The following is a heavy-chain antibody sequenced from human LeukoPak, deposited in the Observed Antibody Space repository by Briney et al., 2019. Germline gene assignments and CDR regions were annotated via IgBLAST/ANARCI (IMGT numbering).Heavy chain of an antibody. CDR3: ASGGDQHYYDSSLYFDY. Sequence: ASVKVSCKASGYTFTSYYMHWVRKAPGQGLEWMGIINPSGGSTSYAQKFQGRVTMTRDTSTSTVYMELSSLRSEDTAVYYCASGGDQHYYDSSLYFDYWGQGTLVTVSS. J-gene: IGHJ4*02. CDR1: GYTFTSYY. V-gene: IGHV1-46*01. CDR2: INPSGGST. D-gene: IGHD3-22*01.